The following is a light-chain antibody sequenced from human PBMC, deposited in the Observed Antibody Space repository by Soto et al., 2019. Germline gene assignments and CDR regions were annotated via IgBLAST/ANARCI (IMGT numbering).Light chain of an antibody. CDR3: AAWDDSLNGLV. CDR2: SNN. J-gene: IGLJ2*01. Sequence: QSVLTQPPSASGTPGQRVTISCSGSSSNIGSNTVNWYQQLPKTAPKLLIYSNNHRPSGVPDRVSGSKSGTSASLAISGLQSEDEADYYCAAWDDSLNGLVFGGGTKLTVL. V-gene: IGLV1-44*01. CDR1: SSNIGSNT.